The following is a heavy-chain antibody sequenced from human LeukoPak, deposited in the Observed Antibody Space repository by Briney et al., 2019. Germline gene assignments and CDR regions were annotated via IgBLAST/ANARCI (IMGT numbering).Heavy chain of an antibody. J-gene: IGHJ6*03. CDR2: IYISGDT. CDR3: ARDQRAYYHMDV. Sequence: SETLSLTCTVSGGSISSHYWSWIRQPAGKGLEWIGRIYISGDTDYNPSLKSRVIMSVDTSKNQFFLKLSSVTAADTAVYYCARDQRAYYHMDVWGKGTTVTVSS. CDR1: GGSISSHY. V-gene: IGHV4-4*07.